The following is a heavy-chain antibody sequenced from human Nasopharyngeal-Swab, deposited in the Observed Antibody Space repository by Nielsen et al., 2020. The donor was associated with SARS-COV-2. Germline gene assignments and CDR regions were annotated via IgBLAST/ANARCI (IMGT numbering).Heavy chain of an antibody. V-gene: IGHV3-48*03. D-gene: IGHD2-21*02. CDR1: GFTFSSYE. J-gene: IGHJ3*02. CDR2: ISSSGSTI. Sequence: GSLRLSCAASGFTFSSYEMNWVRQAPGTGLEWVSYISSSGSTIYYADSVKGRFTISRDNAKNSLYLQMNSLRAEDTAVYYCARDDHTVVVTAVGHDAFDIWGQGTMVTVSS. CDR3: ARDDHTVVVTAVGHDAFDI.